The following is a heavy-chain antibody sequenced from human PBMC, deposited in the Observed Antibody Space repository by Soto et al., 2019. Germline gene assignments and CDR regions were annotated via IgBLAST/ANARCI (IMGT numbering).Heavy chain of an antibody. D-gene: IGHD2-15*01. CDR3: ARFGRGGLPAGFDP. Sequence: QLQLQESGPGLVKPSETLSLTCTVSGGSISSSSYYWGWIRQPPGKGLEWIGSIYYSGSTYYNPSLKSRVTISVDTSKNQFSLKLSSVTAADTAVYYCARFGRGGLPAGFDPWGQGTLVTVSS. V-gene: IGHV4-39*01. CDR2: IYYSGST. J-gene: IGHJ5*02. CDR1: GGSISSSSYY.